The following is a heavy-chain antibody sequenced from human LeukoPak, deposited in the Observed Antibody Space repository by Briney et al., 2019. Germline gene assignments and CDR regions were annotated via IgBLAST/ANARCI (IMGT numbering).Heavy chain of an antibody. CDR1: AFTFSNFG. CDR3: AKDIVVVPAAIAPDY. V-gene: IGHV3-30*02. CDR2: IRYDGSNK. D-gene: IGHD2-2*01. Sequence: GGSLRLSCAASAFTFSNFGMHWVRQAPGKGLEWVAFIRYDGSNKYYADSVKGRFTISRDNSKNTLYLQMNSLRAEDTAVYYCAKDIVVVPAAIAPDYWGQGTLVTVSS. J-gene: IGHJ4*02.